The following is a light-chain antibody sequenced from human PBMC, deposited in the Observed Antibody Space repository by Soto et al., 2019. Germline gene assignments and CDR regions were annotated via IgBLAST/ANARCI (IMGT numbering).Light chain of an antibody. V-gene: IGLV2-14*03. Sequence: QSVLTHASPVFGSPWQAITLSFTGNRNEFGGYNYVSWYQHHPGKAPKLMIYDVSNRPSGVSNRFSGSKSGNTASLTISGLQAEDEADYYCNSYSNTTTLYVFGTGTKVTVL. CDR3: NSYSNTTTLYV. CDR2: DVS. J-gene: IGLJ1*01. CDR1: RNEFGGYNY.